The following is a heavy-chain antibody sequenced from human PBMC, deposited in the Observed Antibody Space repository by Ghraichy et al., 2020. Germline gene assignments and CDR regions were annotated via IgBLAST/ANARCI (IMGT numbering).Heavy chain of an antibody. CDR2: ISSSSSTI. CDR1: GFTFSSYS. CDR3: ARDNRVADTGTYYYYYYMDV. J-gene: IGHJ6*03. D-gene: IGHD1-14*01. V-gene: IGHV3-48*01. Sequence: GGSLRLSCAASGFTFSSYSMNWVRQAPGKGLEWVSYISSSSSTIYYADSVKGRFTISRDNAKNSLYLQMNSLRAEDTAVYYCARDNRVADTGTYYYYYYMDVWGKGTTVTVSS.